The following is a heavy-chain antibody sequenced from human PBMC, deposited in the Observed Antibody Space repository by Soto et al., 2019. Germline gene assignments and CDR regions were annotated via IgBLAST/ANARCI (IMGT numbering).Heavy chain of an antibody. J-gene: IGHJ5*02. CDR2: MYYTGNK. CDR3: ARRSSSSLGSLFDP. Sequence: SETLSLTCAVYGGSFSTYYWDWIRQPPGKGLEWIGAMYYTGNKNYNPSLESRVTMSVDTSKNQFSLKLSSVTPTDTAVYYCARRSSSSLGSLFDPWGRGILVTVSS. CDR1: GGSFSTYY. V-gene: IGHV4-34*01. D-gene: IGHD6-6*01.